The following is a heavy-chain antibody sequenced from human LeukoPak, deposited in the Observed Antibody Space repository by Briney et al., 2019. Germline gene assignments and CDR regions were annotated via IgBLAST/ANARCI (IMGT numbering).Heavy chain of an antibody. V-gene: IGHV3-21*01. J-gene: IGHJ5*02. CDR1: GFTFSSDS. CDR3: ARAPTYNWFDP. CDR2: ISGSSSYI. Sequence: GGSLRLSCAASGFTFSSDSMNWVRQAPGKGLEWVSSISGSSSYIYYADSVKGRFTISRDNAKNSLYLQMNSLRAEDTAVYYCARAPTYNWFDPWGQGTLVTVSS.